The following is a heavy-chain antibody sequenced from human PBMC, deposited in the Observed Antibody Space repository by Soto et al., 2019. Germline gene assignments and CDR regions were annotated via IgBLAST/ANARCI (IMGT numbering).Heavy chain of an antibody. Sequence: PSETLSLTCTVSGGSISSYYWSWIRQPPGKGLEWIGYIYYSGSTNYNPSLKSRVTISVDTSKNQFSLKLSSVTAADTAVYYCARADGEMATIFDYWGQGTRVTVPQ. CDR1: GGSISSYY. J-gene: IGHJ4*02. CDR2: IYYSGST. CDR3: ARADGEMATIFDY. V-gene: IGHV4-59*01. D-gene: IGHD5-12*01.